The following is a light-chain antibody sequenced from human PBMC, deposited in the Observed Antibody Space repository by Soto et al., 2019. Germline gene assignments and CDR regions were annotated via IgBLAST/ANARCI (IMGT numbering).Light chain of an antibody. J-gene: IGLJ2*01. V-gene: IGLV1-40*01. CDR1: SSNIVAGYD. CDR2: GNS. Sequence: QSVLTQPPSVSGAPGQRVTISCTGSSSNIVAGYDVHWYQQLPGTAPKLLIYGNSNRPSGVPDRFSGSKSGTSASLAITGLHAEDEADYYCQSYDSSLSGYVVFGGGTKVTVL. CDR3: QSYDSSLSGYVV.